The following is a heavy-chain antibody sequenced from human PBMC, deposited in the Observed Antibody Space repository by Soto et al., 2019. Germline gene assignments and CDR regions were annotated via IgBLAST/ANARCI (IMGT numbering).Heavy chain of an antibody. Sequence: QVQLVESGGGVVQPGRSLRLSCAASGFTFSSYGMHWVRQAPGKGLEWVAVIWYDGSNKYYADSVKGRFTISRDNSRNTLYLQMNILRAEDTAVYYCARDVGVVATFRFDYWGQGTLVTVSS. V-gene: IGHV3-33*01. CDR1: GFTFSSYG. CDR2: IWYDGSNK. CDR3: ARDVGVVATFRFDY. D-gene: IGHD2-15*01. J-gene: IGHJ4*02.